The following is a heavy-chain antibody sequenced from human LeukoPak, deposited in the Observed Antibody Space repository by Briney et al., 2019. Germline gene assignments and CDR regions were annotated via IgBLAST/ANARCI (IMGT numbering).Heavy chain of an antibody. CDR3: AKLPREYCSSTSCPNWFDT. J-gene: IGHJ5*02. CDR2: PSASGGTT. V-gene: IGHV3-23*01. D-gene: IGHD2-2*01. CDR1: GFTFSAYA. Sequence: PGRSLRLSCSASGFTFSAYAMTWVRQAPGEGLEWVSAPSASGGTTYYADSVKGRFTTSRDNSKNTLYLQMNSLRAEDTAIYYCAKLPREYCSSTSCPNWFDTWGLGTLVTVSS.